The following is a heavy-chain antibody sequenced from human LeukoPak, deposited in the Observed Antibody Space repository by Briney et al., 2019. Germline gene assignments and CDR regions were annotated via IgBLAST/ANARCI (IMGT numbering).Heavy chain of an antibody. D-gene: IGHD4-11*01. CDR2: IFYSGST. CDR3: ARPTADY. CDR1: GGSISTSNYY. V-gene: IGHV4-39*07. J-gene: IGHJ4*02. Sequence: SETLSLTCTVSGGSISTSNYYWGWIRQPPGKGLEWIGNIFYSGSTYYSPSLKSRVTISLDTSRNQFSLKLTSVTAADTAVYYCARPTADYWGQGTLVTVSS.